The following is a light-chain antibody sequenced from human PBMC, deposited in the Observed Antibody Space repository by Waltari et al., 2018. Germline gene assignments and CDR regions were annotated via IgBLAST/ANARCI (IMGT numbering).Light chain of an antibody. V-gene: IGKV3-20*01. J-gene: IGKJ2*01. CDR1: QSVSSSY. CDR2: GAS. Sequence: EFVLTQSPGTLSLSPGERATLSCRASQSVSSSYFAWYQQKPGQAPRLLIYGASSRATGIPDRFSGSGSGTDFTLTISRLESEDFAVYYCQQYGTSSYTFGQGTKLEI. CDR3: QQYGTSSYT.